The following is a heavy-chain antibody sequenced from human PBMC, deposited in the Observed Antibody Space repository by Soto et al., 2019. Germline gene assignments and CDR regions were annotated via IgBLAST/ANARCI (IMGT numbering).Heavy chain of an antibody. CDR1: GFTFSSYW. Sequence: EVQLVESGGSLVQPGGSLRLSCAASGFTFSSYWMHWVRQVPGKGLVWVSRINSDGSSTTYADTVKGRFTISRDNAKNTLYLQMNSLRAEDTAVYYCASSLLTPFDYWGQGTLVTVSS. CDR3: ASSLLTPFDY. V-gene: IGHV3-74*01. J-gene: IGHJ4*02. CDR2: INSDGSST. D-gene: IGHD7-27*01.